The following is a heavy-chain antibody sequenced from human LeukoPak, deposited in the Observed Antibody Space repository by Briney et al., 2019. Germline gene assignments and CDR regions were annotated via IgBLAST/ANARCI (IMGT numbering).Heavy chain of an antibody. CDR1: GYNFTSYW. J-gene: IGHJ4*02. V-gene: IGHV5-10-1*01. CDR2: IDPSDSYT. D-gene: IGHD3-10*01. Sequence: GESLKISRKGSGYNFTSYWISWVRQLPGKGLEWMGRIDPSDSYTNYSPSFQGHVTISADKSISTAYLQWSSLKASDTAMYYCARRHYYGSGSYPYWGQGTLVTVSS. CDR3: ARRHYYGSGSYPY.